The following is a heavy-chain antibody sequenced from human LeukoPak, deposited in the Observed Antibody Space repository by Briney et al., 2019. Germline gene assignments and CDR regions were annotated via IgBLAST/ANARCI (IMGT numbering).Heavy chain of an antibody. V-gene: IGHV1-69*04. CDR2: LIPVLGMS. CDR3: ARDRGGGFDLAFFDH. Sequence: SVKVSCKASGYTFTSYDINWVRQAPGQGLEWMGRLIPVLGMSHYAPGFQGRVTLTADRSTNTAYMELDRLTSDDTAVYFCARDRGGGFDLAFFDHWGQGTLVTVSS. CDR1: GYTFTSYD. J-gene: IGHJ4*02. D-gene: IGHD5-12*01.